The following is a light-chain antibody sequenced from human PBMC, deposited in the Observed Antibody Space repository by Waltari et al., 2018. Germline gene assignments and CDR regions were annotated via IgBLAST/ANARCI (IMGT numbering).Light chain of an antibody. V-gene: IGLV5-45*03. Sequence: QAVLTQPSSLSASPGASASLTCTWRSDINVGTYKIYWYQHKQGSPPHHHLRYKSHTDKQQGAAVPSRFSGFKDASANAGILLISGLQSEDEADYYCMIWHSSAVVFGGGTKLTVL. CDR1: SDINVGTYK. CDR2: YKSHTDK. J-gene: IGLJ2*01. CDR3: MIWHSSAVV.